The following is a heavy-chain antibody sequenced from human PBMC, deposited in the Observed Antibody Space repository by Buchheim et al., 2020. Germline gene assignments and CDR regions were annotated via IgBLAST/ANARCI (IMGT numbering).Heavy chain of an antibody. CDR1: GGTFSSYA. CDR3: ATCPSIAARPCYYYGMDV. V-gene: IGHV1-69*06. CDR2: IIPIFGTA. Sequence: QVQLVQSGAEVKKPGSSVKVSCKASGGTFSSYAISWVRQAPGQGLEWMGGIIPIFGTANYAQKFQGRVTITANKSTSTAYMELSSLRSEDTAVYYCATCPSIAARPCYYYGMDVWGQGTT. D-gene: IGHD6-6*01. J-gene: IGHJ6*02.